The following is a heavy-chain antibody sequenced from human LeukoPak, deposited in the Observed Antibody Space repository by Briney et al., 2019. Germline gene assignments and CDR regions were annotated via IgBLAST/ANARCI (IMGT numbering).Heavy chain of an antibody. CDR3: ARAKSVRGYSYGYYFDY. Sequence: GGSLRLSCAASGFTVSSNYMSWVRQAPGKGLEWVSVIYSGGSTYYADSVKGRFTISRDNSKNTLYLQMNSLRAEDTAVYYCARAKSVRGYSYGYYFDYWGQGTLVTVSS. D-gene: IGHD5-18*01. CDR2: IYSGGST. J-gene: IGHJ4*02. CDR1: GFTVSSNY. V-gene: IGHV3-66*01.